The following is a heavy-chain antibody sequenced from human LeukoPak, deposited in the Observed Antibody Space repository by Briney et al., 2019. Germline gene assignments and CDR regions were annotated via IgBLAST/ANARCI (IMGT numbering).Heavy chain of an antibody. J-gene: IGHJ4*02. Sequence: SETLSLTCTVSGGSISSSSYYWGWIRQPPGKGLEWIGSIYYSGSTYYNPSLKSRVTISVDTSKNQFSLKLSSVTAADTAVYYCAAGDYGDYLFDYWAREPWSPSPQ. CDR2: IYYSGST. CDR1: GGSISSSSYY. D-gene: IGHD4-17*01. V-gene: IGHV4-39*01. CDR3: AAGDYGDYLFDY.